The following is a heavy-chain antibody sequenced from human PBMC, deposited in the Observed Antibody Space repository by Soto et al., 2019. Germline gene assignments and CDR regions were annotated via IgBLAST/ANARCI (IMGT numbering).Heavy chain of an antibody. J-gene: IGHJ6*02. V-gene: IGHV1-8*01. CDR1: GYTFTSYD. CDR2: MNPNSGNT. D-gene: IGHD3-3*01. CDR3: ARGPPSYDFWSGYGPYYYYYYGMGV. Sequence: ASVKVSCKASGYTFTSYDINWVRQATGQGLEWMGWMNPNSGNTGYAQKFQGRVTMTRNTSISTAYMELSSLRSEDTAVYYCARGPPSYDFWSGYGPYYYYYYGMGVWGQGTTVTVSS.